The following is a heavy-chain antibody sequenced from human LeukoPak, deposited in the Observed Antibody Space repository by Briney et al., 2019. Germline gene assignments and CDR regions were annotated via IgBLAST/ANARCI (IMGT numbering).Heavy chain of an antibody. CDR2: IYTSGST. Sequence: PSQTLSLTCTVSGGSISSCSYYWSWIRQPAGKGLEWIGRIYTSGSTNYNPSLKSRVTISVDTSKNQFSLKLSSVTAADAAVYYCARGTIFGVVTGLYYFDYWGQGTLVTVSS. J-gene: IGHJ4*02. V-gene: IGHV4-61*02. CDR3: ARGTIFGVVTGLYYFDY. CDR1: GGSISSCSYY. D-gene: IGHD3-3*01.